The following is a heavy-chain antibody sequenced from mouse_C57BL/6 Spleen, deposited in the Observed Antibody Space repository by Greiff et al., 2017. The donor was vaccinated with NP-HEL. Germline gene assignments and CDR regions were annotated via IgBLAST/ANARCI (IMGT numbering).Heavy chain of an antibody. CDR2: IDPSDSET. J-gene: IGHJ3*01. CDR3: ARGPYDYDGFAY. V-gene: IGHV1-52*01. Sequence: QVQLQQSGAELVRPGSSVKLSCKASGYTFTSYWMHWVKQRPIQGLEWIGNIDPSDSETHYNQKFKDKATLTVDKSSSTAYMQLSSLTSEYSAVYYCARGPYDYDGFAYWGQGTLVTVSA. CDR1: GYTFTSYW. D-gene: IGHD2-4*01.